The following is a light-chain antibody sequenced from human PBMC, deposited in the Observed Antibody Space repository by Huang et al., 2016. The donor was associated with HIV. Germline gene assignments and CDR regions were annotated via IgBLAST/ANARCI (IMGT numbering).Light chain of an antibody. J-gene: IGKJ2*01. CDR3: QQLNSYPMYT. CDR2: AAS. V-gene: IGKV1-9*01. CDR1: QGISSY. Sequence: IQLTQSPSSLSASLGDRVTITCRASQGISSYLAWYQQKPGKAPKLLIYAASTLQSGVPSRCSGSGSGTEFTLTISSLQPEDFATYYCQQLNSYPMYTFGQGTKLEIK.